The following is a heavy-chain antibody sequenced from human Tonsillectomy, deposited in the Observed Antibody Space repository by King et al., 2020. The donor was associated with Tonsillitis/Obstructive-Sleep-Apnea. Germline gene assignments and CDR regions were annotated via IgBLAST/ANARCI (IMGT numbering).Heavy chain of an antibody. D-gene: IGHD1-26*01. CDR1: GYSFTSYW. J-gene: IGHJ5*02. V-gene: IGHV5-10-1*03. CDR2: IDPSDSYT. Sequence: QLVQSGAEVKKPGESLRISCKGSGYSFTSYWISWVRQMPGKGLEWMGRIDPSDSYTNYGPSFQGHVTISADKSISTAYLQWSSLKASDTAMYYCARHPGGELPRSWFDPWGQGTLVTVSS. CDR3: ARHPGGELPRSWFDP.